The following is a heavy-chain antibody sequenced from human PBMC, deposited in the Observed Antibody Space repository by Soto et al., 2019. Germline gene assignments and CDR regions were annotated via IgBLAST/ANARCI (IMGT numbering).Heavy chain of an antibody. CDR2: MNPNSGNT. J-gene: IGHJ5*02. CDR1: GYTFTSYD. V-gene: IGHV1-8*01. D-gene: IGHD2-8*01. Sequence: ASVKVSCKASGYTFTSYDINWVRQATGQGLEWMGWMNPNSGNTGYAQKFQGRVTMTRNTSISTAYMELSSLRSEDTAVYYCARGSLSILMVYATRFDPWGQGTLVTVSS. CDR3: ARGSLSILMVYATRFDP.